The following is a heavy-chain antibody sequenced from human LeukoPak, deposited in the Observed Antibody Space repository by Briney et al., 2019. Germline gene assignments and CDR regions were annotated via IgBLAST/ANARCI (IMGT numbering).Heavy chain of an antibody. CDR3: ARDSGSGTSGNEFDY. D-gene: IGHD1/OR15-1a*01. V-gene: IGHV3-48*03. J-gene: IGHJ4*02. Sequence: PGGSLRLSCAASGFTFSSHEMNWVRKAPGKGLEWVSYISEGGDLIYYAEFVKGRFTVSRDNAKNVLFLQMSGLRVEDTAVYYCARDSGSGTSGNEFDYWSQGTLVSVSS. CDR2: ISEGGDLI. CDR1: GFTFSSHE.